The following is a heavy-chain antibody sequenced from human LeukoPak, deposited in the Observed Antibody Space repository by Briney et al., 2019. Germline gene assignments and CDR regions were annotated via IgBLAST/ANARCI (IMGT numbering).Heavy chain of an antibody. CDR2: IQQDGSEK. D-gene: IGHD2-15*01. CDR3: ARDCSGSSCYSRNFDC. V-gene: IGHV3-7*01. J-gene: IGHJ4*02. Sequence: SGGSLRLSCAASGFTFSSYWMSWVRQAPGKRLEWVANIQQDGSEKYYVDSVKGRFTISRDNAKNSLYLQMNSLRAEDTAVYYCARDCSGSSCYSRNFDCWGQGTLVTVSS. CDR1: GFTFSSYW.